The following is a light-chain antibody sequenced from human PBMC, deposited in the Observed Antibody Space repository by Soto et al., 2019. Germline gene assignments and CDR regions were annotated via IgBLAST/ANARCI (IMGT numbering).Light chain of an antibody. CDR3: QQSYSAPPFT. CDR2: AVS. CDR1: ESIGSH. J-gene: IGKJ3*01. V-gene: IGKV1-39*01. Sequence: DIQMTQSPSSLSASVGARVTITCRASESIGSHLNWYQQKPGQAPKALIYAVSSLQSGVPSRFSGSGSETDFTITITSLQPEDFATYYCQQSYSAPPFTFGPGTRVDIK.